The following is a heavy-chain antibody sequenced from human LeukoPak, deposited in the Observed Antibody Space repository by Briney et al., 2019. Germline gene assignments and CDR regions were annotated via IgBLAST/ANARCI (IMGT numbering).Heavy chain of an antibody. CDR1: GYTFMSND. V-gene: IGHV1-2*02. Sequence: ASVKVSCKASGYTFMSNDFSWVRQAPGQGLEWMGWINPNSGGTNYAQKFQGRVTMTRDTSISTAYMELSRLRSDDTAVYYCARDPDAGYDILTGYYPIWGQGTLVTVSS. D-gene: IGHD3-9*01. CDR2: INPNSGGT. CDR3: ARDPDAGYDILTGYYPI. J-gene: IGHJ4*02.